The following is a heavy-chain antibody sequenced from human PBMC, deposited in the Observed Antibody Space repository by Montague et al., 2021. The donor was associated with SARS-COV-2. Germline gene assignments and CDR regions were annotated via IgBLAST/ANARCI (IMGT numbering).Heavy chain of an antibody. CDR3: SRGLLRYFLD. V-gene: IGHV4-34*01. Sequence: SETLSLTCTVFGGSFSEYYWTWIRQSPGKGLEWIGEFNYTGSTNYNPSLTSSVTISVDTSKKHFSLKLTAMTAADTAIYYCSRGLLRYFLDWGQGTTATVSS. CDR2: FNYTGST. J-gene: IGHJ6*02. CDR1: GGSFSEYY. D-gene: IGHD3-9*01.